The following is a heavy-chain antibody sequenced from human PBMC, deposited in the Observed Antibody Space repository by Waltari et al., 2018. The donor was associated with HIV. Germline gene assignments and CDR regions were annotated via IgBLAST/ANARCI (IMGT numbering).Heavy chain of an antibody. D-gene: IGHD3-10*01. CDR3: ARDHLGNKLLYGMDV. V-gene: IGHV1-69*01. CDR1: GGTFSSDA. J-gene: IGHJ6*02. CDR2: SIPAFGTA. Sequence: QVQLVQSGAEVKKPGSSVRVSCKVSGGTFSSDASNWVRQAPRQGLEWMGWSIPAFGTANDAERFQGRVTITADEYTSTAYMHLSIRRSEDTAVYFCARDHLGNKLLYGMDVWGQGTTVTV.